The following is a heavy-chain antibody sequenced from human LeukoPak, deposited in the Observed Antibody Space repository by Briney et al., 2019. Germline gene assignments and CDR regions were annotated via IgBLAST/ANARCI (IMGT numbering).Heavy chain of an antibody. CDR1: GGTFSSYA. CDR3: ARDDYGDYGGGC. V-gene: IGHV1-69*01. Sequence: ASVKVSCKASGGTFSSYAISWVRQAPGQGLEWMGGIIPIFGTANYAQKFQGRVTITADESTSTAYMGLSSLRSEDTAVYYCARDDYGDYGGGCWGQGTLVTVSS. J-gene: IGHJ4*02. D-gene: IGHD4-17*01. CDR2: IIPIFGTA.